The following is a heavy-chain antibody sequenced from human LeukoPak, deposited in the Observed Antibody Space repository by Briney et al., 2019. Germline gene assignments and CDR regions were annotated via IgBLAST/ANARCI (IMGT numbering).Heavy chain of an antibody. D-gene: IGHD3-3*01. Sequence: SETLSLTCTVSGGSISSYYWSWIRQPPGKGLEWIGYIYYSGSTNYSPSLKSRVTMSVDTSKNQFSLKLSSVTAADTAVYYCAGDTIFGAVTDAFDVWGQGTLVTVSS. CDR3: AGDTIFGAVTDAFDV. V-gene: IGHV4-59*08. CDR1: GGSISSYY. J-gene: IGHJ3*01. CDR2: IYYSGST.